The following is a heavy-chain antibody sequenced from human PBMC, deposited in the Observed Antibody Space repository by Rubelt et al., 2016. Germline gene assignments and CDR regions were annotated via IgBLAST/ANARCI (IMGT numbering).Heavy chain of an antibody. J-gene: IGHJ5*02. V-gene: IGHV4-34*01. CDR2: INHSGST. CDR3: ARTNPNFETGGYRLDP. CDR1: GGSFSGYY. Sequence: QVQLQQWGAGLLKPSETLSLTCAVYGGSFSGYYWSWIRQPPGKGLEWIGEINHSGSTNYNPSLKSRVTISVDTPKNQFSLKRTSVTAADTAVCSCARTNPNFETGGYRLDPWGQGTLVTVSS. D-gene: IGHD2-8*02.